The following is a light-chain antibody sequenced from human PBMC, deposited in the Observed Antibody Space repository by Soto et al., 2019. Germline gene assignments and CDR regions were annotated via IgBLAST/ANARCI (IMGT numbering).Light chain of an antibody. Sequence: DIQMTQSPSSLSASVGDRVTITCRASQSINNYLSWYQQKLGKAPNLLIYATSTLQSGVLSRFSGSGSGTDFTLTISTLQPEDFATYYCLQTYSTPRTFGQGTKVDIK. CDR2: ATS. J-gene: IGKJ1*01. V-gene: IGKV1-39*01. CDR1: QSINNY. CDR3: LQTYSTPRT.